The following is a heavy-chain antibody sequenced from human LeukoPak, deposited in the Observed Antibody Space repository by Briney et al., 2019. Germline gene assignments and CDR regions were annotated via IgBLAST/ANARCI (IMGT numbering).Heavy chain of an antibody. Sequence: PGGSLRLSCAGSGFTFSSYSMNWVRQAPGKGLEWVSSISSSSSYIYYADSVKGRFTTSRDNAKNSLYLQMNSLRAEDTAMYYCARDLVVKRWLQPKAPSFDYWGQGTLVTVSS. J-gene: IGHJ4*02. CDR2: ISSSSSYI. D-gene: IGHD5-24*01. CDR1: GFTFSSYS. V-gene: IGHV3-21*01. CDR3: ARDLVVKRWLQPKAPSFDY.